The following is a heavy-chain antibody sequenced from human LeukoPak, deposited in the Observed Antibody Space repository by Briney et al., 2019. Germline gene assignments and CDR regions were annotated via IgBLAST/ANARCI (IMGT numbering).Heavy chain of an antibody. J-gene: IGHJ4*02. CDR2: INTDGSST. CDR1: GFTFRSYW. Sequence: GGSLRLSCAASGFTFRSYWMHWVRQAPGKGLVWVSRINTDGSSTSYADSVKGRFTISRDNSRNTLYLQMNSLRPEDTAVYYCGGLAVFDYWGQGTLVTVSS. D-gene: IGHD2-15*01. CDR3: GGLAVFDY. V-gene: IGHV3-74*01.